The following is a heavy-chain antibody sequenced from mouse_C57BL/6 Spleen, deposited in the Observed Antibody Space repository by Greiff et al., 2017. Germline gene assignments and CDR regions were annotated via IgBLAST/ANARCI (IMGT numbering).Heavy chain of an antibody. D-gene: IGHD3-2*02. CDR1: GYTFTDYE. Sequence: QVQLKESGAELVRPGASVTLSCKASGYTFTDYEMHWVKQTPVHGLEWIGAIDPETGGTAYNQKFKGKAILTADKSSSTAYMELRSLTSEDSAVYYCTRETAQGPWAYWGQGTLVTVSA. J-gene: IGHJ3*01. V-gene: IGHV1-15*01. CDR2: IDPETGGT. CDR3: TRETAQGPWAY.